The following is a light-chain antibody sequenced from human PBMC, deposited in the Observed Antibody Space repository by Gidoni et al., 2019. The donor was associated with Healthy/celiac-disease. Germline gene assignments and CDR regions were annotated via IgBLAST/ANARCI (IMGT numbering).Light chain of an antibody. Sequence: DIQMTQSPSSLSASVEDRVTITCRASQGISNYLAWYQQKPGKVPKLLIYAASTLQSGVPSRFSGSRSGTYFTLTISSLQPEDVATYYCQKYNSAPRTFGQGTKVEIK. CDR3: QKYNSAPRT. CDR2: AAS. J-gene: IGKJ1*01. CDR1: QGISNY. V-gene: IGKV1-27*01.